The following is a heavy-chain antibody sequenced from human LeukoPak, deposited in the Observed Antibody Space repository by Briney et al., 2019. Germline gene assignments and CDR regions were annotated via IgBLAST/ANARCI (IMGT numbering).Heavy chain of an antibody. CDR1: GFTFSSYA. Sequence: GGSLRLSCAASGFTFSSYAMSWVRQAPGKGLEWVSAISGSGGSTYYADSVKGRFTISRDNSKNSLYLQMNSLRAEDTAVYYCARAKTVVMRWWATGVAFDIWGQGTMVTVSS. V-gene: IGHV3-23*01. CDR2: ISGSGGST. J-gene: IGHJ3*02. D-gene: IGHD4-23*01. CDR3: ARAKTVVMRWWATGVAFDI.